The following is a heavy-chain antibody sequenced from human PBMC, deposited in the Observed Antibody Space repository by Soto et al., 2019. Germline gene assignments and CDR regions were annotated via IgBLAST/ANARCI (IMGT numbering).Heavy chain of an antibody. CDR2: IIPILDIE. Sequence: SVKVSCKTSGGTFRTYPITWVRQAPGQGLEWMGRIIPILDIEDYAQKFQGRVTITADKSTGTAYMELSSLRSEDTAVYYCARGANGSGSESAFDIWGQGTMVTVSS. CDR1: GGTFRTYP. J-gene: IGHJ3*02. V-gene: IGHV1-69*04. D-gene: IGHD3-10*01. CDR3: ARGANGSGSESAFDI.